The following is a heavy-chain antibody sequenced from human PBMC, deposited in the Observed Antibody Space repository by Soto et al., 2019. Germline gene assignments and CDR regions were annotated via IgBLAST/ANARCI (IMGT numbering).Heavy chain of an antibody. CDR2: ISRDGTSE. CDR3: ARDGLRY. Sequence: PGGSLRLSCAASGFPFSLYGMYWVRQAPDKGLELLALISRDGTSENYADSVKGRFTVSRDNSKNTLYLQMNNLRVEDTAVYYCARDGLRYWGQGTLVTVSS. D-gene: IGHD3-16*01. CDR1: GFPFSLYG. V-gene: IGHV3-30-3*01. J-gene: IGHJ4*02.